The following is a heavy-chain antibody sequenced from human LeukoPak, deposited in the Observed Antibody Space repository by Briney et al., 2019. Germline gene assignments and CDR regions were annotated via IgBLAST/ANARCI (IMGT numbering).Heavy chain of an antibody. CDR2: INHRGTT. CDR1: GGSFSGYY. J-gene: IGHJ4*02. Sequence: SETLSLTCAVYGGSFSGYYWSWIRRPPGKGLEWIAEINHRGTTHYNPSLKSRVNISADTSKNQFSLHLDSVTAADTAVYYCARSWAGMYYPFYYFDYWGQGTLVSVSS. D-gene: IGHD1-26*01. V-gene: IGHV4-34*01. CDR3: ARSWAGMYYPFYYFDY.